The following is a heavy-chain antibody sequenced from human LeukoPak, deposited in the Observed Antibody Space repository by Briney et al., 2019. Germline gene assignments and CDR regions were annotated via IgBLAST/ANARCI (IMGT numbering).Heavy chain of an antibody. D-gene: IGHD6-13*01. CDR3: AKGYGQRLVNNWFDP. CDR2: ISYDGTNK. Sequence: GGSLRLSCAASGFTFSSYAMSWVRQAPGKGLEWVAVISYDGTNKYYGDSVKGRFTISRDNSKNTLYLQMNSLRAEDTAVYYCAKGYGQRLVNNWFDPWGQGALVTVSS. CDR1: GFTFSSYA. J-gene: IGHJ5*02. V-gene: IGHV3-30*18.